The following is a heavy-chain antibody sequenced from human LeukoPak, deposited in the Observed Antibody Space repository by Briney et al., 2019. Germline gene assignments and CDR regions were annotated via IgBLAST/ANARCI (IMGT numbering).Heavy chain of an antibody. Sequence: PGGSLRLSCAASGFTFSSSWMSWVRQAPGKGLEWVANIKQDGSEKYYVDSVKGRFTISRDNAKNTVYLQMNSLRVEDTAVYYCARGVIYTDYADYFDYWGQGTRVTVSS. CDR2: IKQDGSEK. D-gene: IGHD4-17*01. J-gene: IGHJ4*02. CDR3: ARGVIYTDYADYFDY. V-gene: IGHV3-7*01. CDR1: GFTFSSSW.